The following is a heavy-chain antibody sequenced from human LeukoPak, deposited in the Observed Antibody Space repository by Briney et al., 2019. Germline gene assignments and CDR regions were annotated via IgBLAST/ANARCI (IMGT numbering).Heavy chain of an antibody. V-gene: IGHV3-33*01. CDR1: GFTFSSYG. D-gene: IGHD6-13*01. J-gene: IGHJ4*02. CDR3: ARDIAAAGTSGFDY. CDR2: IWYDGSNK. Sequence: GGSLRLSCAASGFTFSSYGMHWVRQAPGKGLEWVAVIWYDGSNKYYADSVKGQFTISRDNSKNTLYLQMNSLRAEDTAVYYCARDIAAAGTSGFDYWGQGTLVTVSS.